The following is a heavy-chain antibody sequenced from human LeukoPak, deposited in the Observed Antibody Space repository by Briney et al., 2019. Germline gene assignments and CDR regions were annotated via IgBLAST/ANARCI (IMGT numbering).Heavy chain of an antibody. Sequence: ASVKVYCKASGYTFTSYGISWVRQAPGQGLEWMGWISAYNGNTNYAQKLQGRVTMTTDTSTSTAYMELRSLRSDDTAVYYCAGSGYYGSGSYHNWFDPWGQGTLVTVSS. CDR3: AGSGYYGSGSYHNWFDP. D-gene: IGHD3-10*01. CDR1: GYTFTSYG. J-gene: IGHJ5*02. V-gene: IGHV1-18*04. CDR2: ISAYNGNT.